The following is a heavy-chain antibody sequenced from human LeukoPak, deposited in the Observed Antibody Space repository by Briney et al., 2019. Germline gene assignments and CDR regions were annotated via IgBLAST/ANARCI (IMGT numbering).Heavy chain of an antibody. V-gene: IGHV4-30-2*01. CDR3: ARVPKGIAAAGLGVGDAFDI. CDR2: IYHSGST. D-gene: IGHD6-13*01. CDR1: GGSISSGGYY. J-gene: IGHJ3*02. Sequence: SQTLSLTCTVSGGSISSGGYYWSWIRRPPGKGLEWIGYIYHSGSTYYNPSLKSRVTISVDRSKDQFSLKLSSVTAADTAVYYCARVPKGIAAAGLGVGDAFDIWGQGTMVTVSS.